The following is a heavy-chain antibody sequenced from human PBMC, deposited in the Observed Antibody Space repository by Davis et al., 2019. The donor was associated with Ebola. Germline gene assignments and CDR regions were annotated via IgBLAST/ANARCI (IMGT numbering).Heavy chain of an antibody. V-gene: IGHV3-21*01. Sequence: PGGSLRLSCAASGFTFSSYSMNWVRQAPGKGLEWVSSISSSSSYIYYADSVKGRFTISRDNAKNSLYLQMNSLRAEDTAVYYCARDSWGIAAAGTRETYYYGMDVWGQGTTVTVSS. CDR1: GFTFSSYS. J-gene: IGHJ6*02. CDR2: ISSSSSYI. D-gene: IGHD6-13*01. CDR3: ARDSWGIAAAGTRETYYYGMDV.